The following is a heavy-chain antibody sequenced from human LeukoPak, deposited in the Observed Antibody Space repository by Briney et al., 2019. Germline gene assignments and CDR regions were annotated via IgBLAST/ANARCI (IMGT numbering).Heavy chain of an antibody. V-gene: IGHV3-33*01. CDR3: ARGEYDFWSGYPTPYSFDY. CDR2: IWYDGSNK. J-gene: IGHJ4*02. D-gene: IGHD3-3*01. Sequence: GGSLRLSCEASGFTFNTYGMHWVRQAPGKGLEWVAVIWYDGSNKYYADSVKGRFTISRDNSKNTLYLQMNSLRAEDTAVYYCARGEYDFWSGYPTPYSFDYWGQGTLVTVSS. CDR1: GFTFNTYG.